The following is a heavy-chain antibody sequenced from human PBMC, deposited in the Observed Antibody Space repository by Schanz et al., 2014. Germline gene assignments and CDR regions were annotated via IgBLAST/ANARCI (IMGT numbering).Heavy chain of an antibody. CDR1: GGSINNYY. CDR3: ARSRAPDPTWTFHLDS. CDR2: IHGSGKT. D-gene: IGHD3-10*01. J-gene: IGHJ4*02. V-gene: IGHV4-4*07. Sequence: QVQLQESGPGLVKPSETLSLTCTVSGGSINNYYWNWIRQPAGKGLEWIGRIHGSGKTNYNPSLRSRVPMSVDTSKNQVSLNVGSLTAADTAVYYCARSRAPDPTWTFHLDSWGQGTLVTVSS.